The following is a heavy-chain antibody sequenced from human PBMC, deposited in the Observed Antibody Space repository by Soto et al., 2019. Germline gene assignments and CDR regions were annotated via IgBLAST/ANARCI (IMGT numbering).Heavy chain of an antibody. V-gene: IGHV3-74*01. CDR2: IRPDGSNT. D-gene: IGHD1-1*01. CDR3: VRGTSAWKGVDV. J-gene: IGHJ6*02. CDR1: GFLFRSYW. Sequence: EVQLVESGGDLVQPGESLRLSCVPSGFLFRSYWRHWVRQTPAKGLVWVSEIRPDGSNTNYADSVRGRFTMSRDNAKNALYLQMNSLRVEDTGVYYCVRGTSAWKGVDVWGQGTTVIVSS.